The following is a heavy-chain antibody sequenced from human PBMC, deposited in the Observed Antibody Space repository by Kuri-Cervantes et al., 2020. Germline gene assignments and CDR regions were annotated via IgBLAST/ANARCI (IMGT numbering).Heavy chain of an antibody. CDR3: ARPTRPDYHYYMDV. J-gene: IGHJ6*03. CDR1: GFAFSSSA. CDR2: IWYDGSNK. D-gene: IGHD4-17*01. V-gene: IGHV3-33*08. Sequence: GGSLRLSCAASGFAFSSSAMTWVRQAPQKGLEWVAVIWYDGSNKYYADSVKGRFTISRDNSKNTLYLQMNSLRAEDTAVYYCARPTRPDYHYYMDVWGKGTTVTVSS.